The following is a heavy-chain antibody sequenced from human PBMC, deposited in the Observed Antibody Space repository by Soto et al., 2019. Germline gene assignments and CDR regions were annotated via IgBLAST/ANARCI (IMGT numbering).Heavy chain of an antibody. J-gene: IGHJ6*02. CDR1: GGSIGTSGYY. Sequence: SETLPLTCTVSGGSIGTSGYYWGWIRQPPGKGLEWIGNIYYSGSTNYNPSLKSRVTISVDTSKNQFSLKLSSVTAADTAVYYCARAASTPYDILTGYYPSTNYGMDVWGQGTTVTVSS. CDR3: ARAASTPYDILTGYYPSTNYGMDV. D-gene: IGHD3-9*01. CDR2: IYYSGST. V-gene: IGHV4-39*07.